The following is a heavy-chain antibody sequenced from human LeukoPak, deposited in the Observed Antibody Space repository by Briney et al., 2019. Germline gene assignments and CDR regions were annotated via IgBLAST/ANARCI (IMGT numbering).Heavy chain of an antibody. D-gene: IGHD2-15*01. CDR2: IIPIFGTA. J-gene: IGHJ3*02. CDR1: GGTFSSYA. Sequence: SVKVSCKASGGTFSSYAIRWVRQAPGQGLEWIGRIIPIFGTANYAQKFQGRVTITTDESTSTAYMELSSLRSEDTAVYYCARYYCSGGSCYPYDAFDIWGQGTMVTVSS. CDR3: ARYYCSGGSCYPYDAFDI. V-gene: IGHV1-69*05.